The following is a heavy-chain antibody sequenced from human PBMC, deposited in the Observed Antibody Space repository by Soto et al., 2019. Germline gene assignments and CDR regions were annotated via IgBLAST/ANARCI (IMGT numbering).Heavy chain of an antibody. V-gene: IGHV2-5*02. CDR2: IYWDDDK. Sequence: QITLKESGPTLVKPTQTLTLTCTFSGFSLSTSGVGVGWIRQPPGKALEWLALIYWDDDKRYSPSLKSRLTITKXXSXNXAVLTMTNMDPVDTATYYCAHRTAAAADNGLHWFDPWGQGTLVTVSS. CDR3: AHRTAAAADNGLHWFDP. D-gene: IGHD6-13*01. CDR1: GFSLSTSGVG. J-gene: IGHJ5*02.